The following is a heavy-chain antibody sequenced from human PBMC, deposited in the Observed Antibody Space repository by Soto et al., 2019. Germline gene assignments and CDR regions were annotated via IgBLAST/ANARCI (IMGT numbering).Heavy chain of an antibody. V-gene: IGHV1-3*01. CDR1: GYTFTSYA. CDR2: INAGNGNT. J-gene: IGHJ5*02. D-gene: IGHD6-13*01. Sequence: ASVKVSCKASGYTFTSYAMHWVRQAPGQRLEWMGWINAGNGNTKYSQKFQGRVTITRDTSASTAYMELSSLRSEDTAVYYCARDGQQLLVNWFDPWGQGTLVTVSS. CDR3: ARDGQQLLVNWFDP.